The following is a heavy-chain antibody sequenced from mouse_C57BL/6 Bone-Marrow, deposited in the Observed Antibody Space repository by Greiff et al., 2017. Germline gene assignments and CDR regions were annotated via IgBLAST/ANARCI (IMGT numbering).Heavy chain of an antibody. Sequence: VQLKESGPGMVKPSQSLSLTCTVTGYSITSGYDWHWIRHFPGNKLEWMGYISYSGSTNYNPSLKSRISITHDTSKNHFFLKLNSVTTEDTATYYCARSYSNLAWFAYWGQGTLVTVSA. V-gene: IGHV3-1*01. CDR1: GYSITSGYD. CDR3: ARSYSNLAWFAY. D-gene: IGHD2-5*01. J-gene: IGHJ3*01. CDR2: ISYSGST.